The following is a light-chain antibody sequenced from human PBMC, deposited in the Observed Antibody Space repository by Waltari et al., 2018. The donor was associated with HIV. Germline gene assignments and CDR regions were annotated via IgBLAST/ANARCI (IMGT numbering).Light chain of an antibody. V-gene: IGKV1-16*01. J-gene: IGKJ4*01. CDR1: HGISIY. Sequence: DIQMTQSPSSLSASVGDRVTITCRASHGISIYLAWLQQKPGRAPKSLIYASSNLQSGVPVRFSGSRSGTEFTLTITSLQPEDFATYYCQQYNAYPLTFGGGTRVEIK. CDR3: QQYNAYPLT. CDR2: ASS.